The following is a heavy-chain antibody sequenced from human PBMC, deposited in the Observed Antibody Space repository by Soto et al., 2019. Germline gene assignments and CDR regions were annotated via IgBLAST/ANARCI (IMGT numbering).Heavy chain of an antibody. CDR3: AVAVAGPTAIGY. D-gene: IGHD6-19*01. CDR2: INSDGSST. J-gene: IGHJ4*02. CDR1: GFTFSSYW. Sequence: GGSLRLSCAASGFTFSSYWMHWVRQAPGKGLAWVSRINSDGSSTSYADSVKGRFTISRDNAKNTLYLQMNSLRAEDTAVYYCAVAVAGPTAIGYWGQGTLVTVPS. V-gene: IGHV3-74*01.